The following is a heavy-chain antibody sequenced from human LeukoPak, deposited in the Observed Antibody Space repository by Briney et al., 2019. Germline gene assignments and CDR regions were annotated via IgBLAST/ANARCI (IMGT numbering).Heavy chain of an antibody. CDR2: IEPDAKNK. J-gene: IGHJ4*02. Sequence: PGGSLRLSCTASGFTFSRSWMAWISQAPGKGLEWVTNIEPDAKNKYYVDIVKGRFTVSRDNTKNTVSLQMNSLRIEDTAVYYCARVEIRADFDFWGQGVLVTVSS. V-gene: IGHV3-7*01. CDR1: GFTFSRSW. CDR3: ARVEIRADFDF.